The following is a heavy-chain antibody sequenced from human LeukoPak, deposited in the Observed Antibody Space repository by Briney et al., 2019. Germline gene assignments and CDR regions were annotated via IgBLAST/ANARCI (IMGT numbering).Heavy chain of an antibody. V-gene: IGHV1-69*04. J-gene: IGHJ2*01. D-gene: IGHD3-22*01. CDR3: ARSGDVYYYDSSGLWYFDL. CDR1: GGTFSSYA. Sequence: SVTVSCTASGGTFSSYAISWVRQAPGQGLEWMGRIIPILGIANYAQKFQGRVTITADKSTSTAYMELSSLRSEDTAVYYCARSGDVYYYDSSGLWYFDLWGRGTLVTVSS. CDR2: IIPILGIA.